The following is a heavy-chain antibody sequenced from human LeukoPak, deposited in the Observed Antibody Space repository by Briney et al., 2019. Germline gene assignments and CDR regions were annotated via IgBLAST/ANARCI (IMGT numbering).Heavy chain of an antibody. Sequence: GGSLRLSCAASGFTFSSNSVNWVRQAPGKGLEWVSSISSSSSYIYYADSVKGRFTIPRDNAKNSLYLQMNSLRAEDTAVYYCARGSISDYWGQGTLVTVSS. J-gene: IGHJ4*02. CDR2: ISSSSSYI. CDR1: GFTFSSNS. V-gene: IGHV3-21*01. CDR3: ARGSISDY.